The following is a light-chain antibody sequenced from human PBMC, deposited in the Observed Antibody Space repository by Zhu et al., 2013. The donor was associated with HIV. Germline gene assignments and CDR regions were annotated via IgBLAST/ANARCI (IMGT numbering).Light chain of an antibody. CDR2: DAS. V-gene: IGKV4-1*01. CDR1: QSVLYNSNNKNY. J-gene: IGKJ4*01. Sequence: DIVMTQSPDSLAVSLGERATINCKSSQSVLYNSNNKNYLAWYQQKPGQAPRLLIYDASNRATGIPEKFSGSGSGTGFTLTISSLEPEDFAVYYCQQYGSSLTFGGGTKVEIK. CDR3: QQYGSSLT.